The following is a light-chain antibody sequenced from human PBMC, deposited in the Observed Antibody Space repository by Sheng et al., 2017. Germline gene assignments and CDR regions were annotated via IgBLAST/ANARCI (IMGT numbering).Light chain of an antibody. V-gene: IGKV3-15*01. J-gene: IGKJ5*01. CDR3: QHYNNWPIT. CDR1: QSVSSN. CDR2: GAS. Sequence: EIVMTQSPATLSVSPGERATLSCRASQSVSSNLAWYQQKPGQAPRLLIYGASTRATGIPARFSGSGSGTEFTLTISSLQSEDFTVYYCQHYNNWPITFGQGTRLXIK.